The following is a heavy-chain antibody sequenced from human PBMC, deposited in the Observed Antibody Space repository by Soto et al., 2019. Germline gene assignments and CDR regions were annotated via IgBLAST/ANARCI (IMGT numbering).Heavy chain of an antibody. CDR2: ISAYNGNT. CDR1: GYTFTSYG. J-gene: IGHJ5*02. V-gene: IGHV1-18*01. CDR3: ARDEGYCSSTSCLGDNWFDP. D-gene: IGHD2-2*01. Sequence: ASVKVSCKASGYTFTSYGISWVRQAPGQGLEWMGWISAYNGNTNYAQKLQGRVTMTTDTSTSTAYMELRSLRSDDTAVYYCARDEGYCSSTSCLGDNWFDPWGQGTLVTVSS.